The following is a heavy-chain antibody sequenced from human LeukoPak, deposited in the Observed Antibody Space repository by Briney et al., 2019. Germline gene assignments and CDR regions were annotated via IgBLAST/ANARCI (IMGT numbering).Heavy chain of an antibody. J-gene: IGHJ4*02. CDR1: GGSISSSSYY. V-gene: IGHV4-39*01. Sequence: PSETLSLTCTVSGGSISSSSYYWGWIRQPPGKGLEWIGSIYYSGSTYYNPSLKSRVTISVDTSKNQFSLKLSSVTAADTAVYYCARLPYDFWSGFPHYLEYWGQGTLVTVSS. CDR3: ARLPYDFWSGFPHYLEY. D-gene: IGHD3-3*01. CDR2: IYYSGST.